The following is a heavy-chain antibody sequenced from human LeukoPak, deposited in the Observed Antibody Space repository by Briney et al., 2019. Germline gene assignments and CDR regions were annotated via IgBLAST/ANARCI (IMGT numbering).Heavy chain of an antibody. CDR3: ARDQDYPKAFDI. V-gene: IGHV3-30*04. D-gene: IGHD4-11*01. Sequence: PGRSLRLSCAASGFTFSSYAMHWVRQAPGKGLEWVAVISYDGSNKYYADSVKGRFTISRDNSKNTLYLQMNSLRAEDTAVYYCARDQDYPKAFDIWGQGTMVTVSS. J-gene: IGHJ3*02. CDR1: GFTFSSYA. CDR2: ISYDGSNK.